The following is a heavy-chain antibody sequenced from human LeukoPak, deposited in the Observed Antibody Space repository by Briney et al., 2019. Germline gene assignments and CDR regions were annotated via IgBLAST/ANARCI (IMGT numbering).Heavy chain of an antibody. CDR3: AKDSLVYCSSTSCHKGYFDY. J-gene: IGHJ4*02. CDR1: GFTFTSYG. Sequence: GRSLRLSCAASGFTFTSYGMHWGRQAPGKGLEWGAVISYDGNNEYYADSVKGRFTISRDNSKNKLYLQMNSLRTEDTAVYYCAKDSLVYCSSTSCHKGYFDYWGQGTLVTVSA. D-gene: IGHD2-2*01. CDR2: ISYDGNNE. V-gene: IGHV3-30*18.